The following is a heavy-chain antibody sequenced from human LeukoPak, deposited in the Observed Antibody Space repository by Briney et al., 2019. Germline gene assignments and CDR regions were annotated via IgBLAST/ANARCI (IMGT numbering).Heavy chain of an antibody. CDR1: GFNFRDSG. V-gene: IGHV3-21*01. D-gene: IGHD3-16*02. Sequence: GGSLRLSCAASGFNFRDSGMHWVRQAPGKGLEWVSSISSSSSYIYYADSVKGRFTISRDNAKNSLYLQMSSLRAEDTAVYYCARGSIMITFGGVIATDFDYWGQGTLVTVSS. J-gene: IGHJ4*02. CDR3: ARGSIMITFGGVIATDFDY. CDR2: ISSSSSYI.